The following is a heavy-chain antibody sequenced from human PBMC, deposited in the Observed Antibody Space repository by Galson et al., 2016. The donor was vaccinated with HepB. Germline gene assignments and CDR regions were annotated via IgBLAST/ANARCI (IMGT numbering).Heavy chain of an antibody. D-gene: IGHD1-26*01. V-gene: IGHV4-34*01. CDR2: INHSGSN. CDR3: ARGFNSFGSGSYNAFDI. J-gene: IGHJ3*02. CDR1: GGSFSGYY. Sequence: ETLSLTCAVYGGSFSGYYWSWIRQPPAKGLEWIGEINHSGSNNYNPSLKIRVTISVDTSKNHFSLNLSSVTAADTAVYYCARGFNSFGSGSYNAFDIWGQGTMVTVSS.